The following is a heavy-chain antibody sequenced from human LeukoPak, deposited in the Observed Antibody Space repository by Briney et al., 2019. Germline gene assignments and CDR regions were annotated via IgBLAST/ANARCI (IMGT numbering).Heavy chain of an antibody. Sequence: GGSLRLSCSASGFTFGNYAMHWARQAPGKGLEYVSAISSNGGSTYYADSVKGRFTISRDNSKNTLYLQMSSLRAEDAAVYYCVKVAATFYFDYWGQGTLVTVSS. CDR3: VKVAATFYFDY. V-gene: IGHV3-64D*06. J-gene: IGHJ4*02. CDR2: ISSNGGST. CDR1: GFTFGNYA. D-gene: IGHD2-15*01.